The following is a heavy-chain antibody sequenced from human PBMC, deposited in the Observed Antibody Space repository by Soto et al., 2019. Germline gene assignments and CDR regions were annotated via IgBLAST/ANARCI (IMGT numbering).Heavy chain of an antibody. CDR1: GFTFSSYE. CDR3: ASISSARRGWFDP. CDR2: ISSSGSTI. V-gene: IGHV3-48*03. J-gene: IGHJ5*02. Sequence: PGGSLRLSCAASGFTFSSYEMNWVRQAPGKGLEWVSYISSSGSTIYYADSVKGRFTISRDNAKNSLYLQMNSLRAADTAVYYCASISSARRGWFDPWGQGTLVTVSS. D-gene: IGHD6-6*01.